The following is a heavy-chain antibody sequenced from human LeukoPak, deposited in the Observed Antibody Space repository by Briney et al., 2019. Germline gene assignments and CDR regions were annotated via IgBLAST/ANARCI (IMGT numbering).Heavy chain of an antibody. Sequence: SETLSLTCTVFGGSITTGGHYWGWVRQPPGKGLEWIGSIYHSGTTNYNPSLKSRVTISVDTSKNQFSLKLSSVTAADTAVYYCARVTGTTVLDYWGQGTLVTVSS. CDR1: GGSITTGGHY. D-gene: IGHD1-1*01. CDR2: IYHSGTT. J-gene: IGHJ4*02. CDR3: ARVTGTTVLDY. V-gene: IGHV4-39*07.